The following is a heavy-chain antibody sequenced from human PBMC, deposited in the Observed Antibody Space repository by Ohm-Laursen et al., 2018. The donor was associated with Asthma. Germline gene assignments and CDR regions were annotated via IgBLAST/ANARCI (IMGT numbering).Heavy chain of an antibody. CDR2: IIPIFGTA. D-gene: IGHD6-13*01. CDR1: GGTFSSYA. Sequence: ASVKVSCKASGGTFSSYAISWVRQAPGQGLEWMGGIIPIFGTANYAQKFQGRVTITADESTSTAYMELSSLRSEDTAVYYCARAAAGRGLDAFDIWGQGTMVTVSS. CDR3: ARAAAGRGLDAFDI. J-gene: IGHJ3*02. V-gene: IGHV1-69*13.